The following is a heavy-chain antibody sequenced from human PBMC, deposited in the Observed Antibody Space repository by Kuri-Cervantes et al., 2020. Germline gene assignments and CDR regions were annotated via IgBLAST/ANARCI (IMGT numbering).Heavy chain of an antibody. Sequence: LSLTCAASGFTFSSNFMSWVRQAPGKGLEWVAHIKEDGSDKYYVDSVRGRFTISRDNAKNTMSVQMNSLRDEDTGVYYCARGDSGGMDVWGQGTTVTVSS. J-gene: IGHJ6*02. CDR2: IKEDGSDK. D-gene: IGHD1-26*01. CDR1: GFTFSSNF. V-gene: IGHV3-7*03. CDR3: ARGDSGGMDV.